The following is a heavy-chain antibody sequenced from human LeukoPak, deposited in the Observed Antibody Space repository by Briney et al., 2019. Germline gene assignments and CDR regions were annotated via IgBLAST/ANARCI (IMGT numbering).Heavy chain of an antibody. CDR3: ASLYSDSSGNFDY. J-gene: IGHJ4*02. D-gene: IGHD3-22*01. Sequence: SETLSLTCTVSGGSISSYYWSWIRQPAGKGLEWIGRIYISGNTNYNPSLKSRVTMSVDTSKNQLSLKLNSVTAADTAVYYYASLYSDSSGNFDYWGQGTLVTVSS. CDR1: GGSISSYY. CDR2: IYISGNT. V-gene: IGHV4-4*07.